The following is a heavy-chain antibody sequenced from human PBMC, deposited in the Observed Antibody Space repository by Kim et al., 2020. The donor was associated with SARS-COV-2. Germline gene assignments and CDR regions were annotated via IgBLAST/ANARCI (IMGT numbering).Heavy chain of an antibody. CDR2: INYSGST. CDR1: GGSISSYY. Sequence: SETLSLTCTVSGGSISSYYWSWIRQPPGKGLEWIGYINYSGSTSYNPSLKGRVTISVDTSKNHSSLNLTSVTAADTAVYYCARDTSFYYYGLDVWGQGTT. V-gene: IGHV4-59*01. CDR3: ARDTSFYYYGLDV. J-gene: IGHJ6*02.